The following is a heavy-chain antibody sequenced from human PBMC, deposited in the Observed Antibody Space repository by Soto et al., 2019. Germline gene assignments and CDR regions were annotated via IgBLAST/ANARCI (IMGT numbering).Heavy chain of an antibody. CDR2: ISYDGSNK. Sequence: QVQLVESGGGVVQPGRSLRLSCAASGFTFSSYAMHWVRQAPGKGLEWVAVISYDGSNKYYADSVKGRFTISRDNSKNTLYLQMNSLRAEDTAVYYCARSTYYYDSSGAAFDSWGQGTLVTVSS. V-gene: IGHV3-30-3*01. D-gene: IGHD3-22*01. CDR1: GFTFSSYA. CDR3: ARSTYYYDSSGAAFDS. J-gene: IGHJ4*02.